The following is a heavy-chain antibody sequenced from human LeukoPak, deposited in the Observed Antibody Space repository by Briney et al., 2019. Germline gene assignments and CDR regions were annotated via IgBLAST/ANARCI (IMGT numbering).Heavy chain of an antibody. J-gene: IGHJ4*02. Sequence: GGSLRLSCAVSGFTFSSYWMSWVRQAPGKGLEWVANIKQDGSEKHYVDSLKGRFTISRDIAKNSLYLQMNSLRAEDTAVYYCARDGSYQGRGFDYWGLGTLVTVSS. CDR2: IKQDGSEK. CDR1: GFTFSSYW. D-gene: IGHD1-26*01. CDR3: ARDGSYQGRGFDY. V-gene: IGHV3-7*01.